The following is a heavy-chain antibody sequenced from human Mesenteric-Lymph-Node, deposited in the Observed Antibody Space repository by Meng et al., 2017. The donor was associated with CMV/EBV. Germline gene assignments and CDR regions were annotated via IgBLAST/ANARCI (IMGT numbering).Heavy chain of an antibody. J-gene: IGHJ6*02. V-gene: IGHV4-61*01. Sequence: SETLSLTCTVSGGSVNSDIYYWSWIRRPPGKELEWIGYSYYSGSTNYNPSLKSRVSISRDTSKNQFSLRLSSVTAADTAVYHCAKEKEPYYYYGMDVWGQGTTVTVSS. CDR2: SYYSGST. CDR3: AKEKEPYYYYGMDV. CDR1: GGSVNSDIYY. D-gene: IGHD1-14*01.